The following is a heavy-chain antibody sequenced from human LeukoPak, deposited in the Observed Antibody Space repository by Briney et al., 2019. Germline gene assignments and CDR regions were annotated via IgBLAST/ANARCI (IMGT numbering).Heavy chain of an antibody. Sequence: PSETLSLTCIVSGGSISSSSYYWGWIRQPPGKGLEWIGSIYHSGSTYYNPSLKSRVTISVDTSKNQFSLNLSSVTAADTAVYYCARGVARSSKFHFSYYFGYWGQGTLVTVSS. CDR1: GGSISSSSYY. CDR2: IYHSGST. D-gene: IGHD6-6*01. CDR3: ARGVARSSKFHFSYYFGY. J-gene: IGHJ4*02. V-gene: IGHV4-39*07.